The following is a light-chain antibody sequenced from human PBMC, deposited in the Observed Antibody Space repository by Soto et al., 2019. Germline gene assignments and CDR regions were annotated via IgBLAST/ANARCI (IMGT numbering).Light chain of an antibody. CDR1: QSISSW. J-gene: IGKJ1*01. CDR3: QQYDIYSQT. CDR2: KAS. Sequence: DIQVTQSPSTLSASVGDRVTITCRASQSISSWLAWYQQKPGEAPKLLIYKASTLESGVPSRFSGSGSGTEFPLTISSLQPDDFATYYCQQYDIYSQTFGQGTKVEIK. V-gene: IGKV1-5*03.